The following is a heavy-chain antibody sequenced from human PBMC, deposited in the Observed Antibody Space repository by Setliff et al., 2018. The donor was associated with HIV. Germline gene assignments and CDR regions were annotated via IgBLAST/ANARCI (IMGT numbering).Heavy chain of an antibody. Sequence: ASVKVSCKASGNTFSSHYMHWVRQAPGKGLEWMGLINPSGDITSYAEKFQGRVTMTRDTSTSTVYMELRSLRSEDTAIYYCASKGGSENYPDSDAFDIWGQGTLVTVSS. J-gene: IGHJ3*02. CDR3: ASKGGSENYPDSDAFDI. CDR2: INPSGDIT. CDR1: GNTFSSHY. V-gene: IGHV1-46*01. D-gene: IGHD3-10*01.